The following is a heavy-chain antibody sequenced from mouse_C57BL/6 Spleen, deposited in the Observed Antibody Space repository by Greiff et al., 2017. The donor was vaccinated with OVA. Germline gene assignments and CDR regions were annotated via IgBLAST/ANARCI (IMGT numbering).Heavy chain of an antibody. J-gene: IGHJ2*01. V-gene: IGHV5-4*03. Sequence: EVKLVESGGGLVKPGGSLKLSCAASGFTFSSYATSWVRQTPEKRLEWVATISDGGSYTYYPDNVKGRFTISRDNAKNNLYLQMSHLKSEDTAMYYCARTHGSSYFDYWGQGTTLTVSS. CDR3: ARTHGSSYFDY. CDR2: ISDGGSYT. CDR1: GFTFSSYA. D-gene: IGHD1-1*01.